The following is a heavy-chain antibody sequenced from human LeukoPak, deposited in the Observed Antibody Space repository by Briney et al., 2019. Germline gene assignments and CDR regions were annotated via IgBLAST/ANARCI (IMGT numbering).Heavy chain of an antibody. J-gene: IGHJ4*02. CDR2: INHSGST. CDR1: GGSFSGYY. D-gene: IGHD4-23*01. CDR3: ASWSDYGGNPLFDH. Sequence: PSETLSLTCAVYGGSFSGYYWSWIRQPPGKGLEWIGEINHSGSTNYNPSLKSRVTISVDTSKNQFSLKLSFVAAADTAVYYCASWSDYGGNPLFDHWGQGTLVTVSS. V-gene: IGHV4-34*01.